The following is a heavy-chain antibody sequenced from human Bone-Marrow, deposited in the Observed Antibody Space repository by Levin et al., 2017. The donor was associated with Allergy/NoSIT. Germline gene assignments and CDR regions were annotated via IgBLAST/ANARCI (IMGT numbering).Heavy chain of an antibody. J-gene: IGHJ3*02. CDR3: ARDRGRSGWRAGAYDI. V-gene: IGHV1-69*04. Sequence: GASVKVSCKASGGTFGSHRITWVRQAPGQGLEWMGRITPSIGNENHILKFKDRLSLTADRSKSATTVYMEMSRLTSEDTAVYYCARDRGRSGWRAGAYDIWGPGTLVIVSS. D-gene: IGHD3-10*01. CDR2: ITPSIGNE. CDR1: GGTFGSHR.